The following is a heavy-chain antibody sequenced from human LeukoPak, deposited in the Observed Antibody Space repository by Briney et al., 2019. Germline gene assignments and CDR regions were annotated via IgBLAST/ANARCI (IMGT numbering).Heavy chain of an antibody. V-gene: IGHV1-46*01. CDR1: GYTFTSYY. J-gene: IGHJ1*01. CDR2: INPSGGST. CDR3: ARGRGSGWYEH. Sequence: ASVKVSCKASGYTFTSYYMHWVRQAPGQGLEWMGIINPSGGSTNYAQKLQGRVTMTTDTSTSTAYMELRSLRSDDTAVYYCARGRGSGWYEHWGQGTLVTVSS. D-gene: IGHD6-19*01.